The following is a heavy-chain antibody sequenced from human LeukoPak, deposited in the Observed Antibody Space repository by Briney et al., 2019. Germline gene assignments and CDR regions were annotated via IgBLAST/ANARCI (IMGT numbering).Heavy chain of an antibody. CDR1: GFALSTYW. CDR2: ISGDGSRT. J-gene: IGHJ4*02. CDR3: GRKRGYDALDY. D-gene: IGHD5-12*01. V-gene: IGHV3-74*01. Sequence: GGSLRLSCVASGFALSTYWMDWVRQAPGKGPVWISHISGDGSRTSYADSVKGRFTIFRDNAKNTLYLQMNSLRAEDTAVYYCGRKRGYDALDYWGQGTLVTVSS.